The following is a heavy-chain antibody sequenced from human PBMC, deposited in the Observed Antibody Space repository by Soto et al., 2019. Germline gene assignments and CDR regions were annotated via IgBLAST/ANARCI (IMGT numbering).Heavy chain of an antibody. D-gene: IGHD2-21*01. CDR2: MNPNSGNT. Sequence: QVQLVQSGAEVKTPGASVKVSCKASGYTFATYDINWVRQAPGQGLEWMGWMNPNSGNTGYAQKFQGRLTMTRDTALSVAHMELSSLRNEDTAVYYCAGSDGYNFTWLDSWGQGTLVTVSA. V-gene: IGHV1-8*01. CDR3: AGSDGYNFTWLDS. J-gene: IGHJ5*01. CDR1: GYTFATYD.